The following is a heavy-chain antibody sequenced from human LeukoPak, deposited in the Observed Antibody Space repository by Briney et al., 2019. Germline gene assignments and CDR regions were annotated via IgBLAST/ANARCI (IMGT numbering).Heavy chain of an antibody. CDR2: IYYSGST. Sequence: SETLSLTCAVSGGSISSSNWWSWVRQPPGKGLEWIGSIYYSGSTYYNPSLKSRVTISVDTSKNQFSLKLSSVTAADTAVYYCARVFDYWGQGTLVTVSS. CDR1: GGSISSSNW. V-gene: IGHV4-39*01. CDR3: ARVFDY. J-gene: IGHJ4*02.